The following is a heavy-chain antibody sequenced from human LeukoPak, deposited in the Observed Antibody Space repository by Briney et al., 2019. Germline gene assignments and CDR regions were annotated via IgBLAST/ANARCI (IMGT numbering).Heavy chain of an antibody. CDR1: GFTFSSYA. J-gene: IGHJ4*02. V-gene: IGHV3-30*04. CDR3: AREGKMSNYVNLAY. Sequence: GRSLRLSCAASGFTFSSYAMHWVRQAPGKGLEWVAVISYDGSNKYYADSVKGRFTASRDNSKNTLYLQMNSLRAEDTAVYYCAREGKMSNYVNLAYWAQETLATVS. D-gene: IGHD3-16*01. CDR2: ISYDGSNK.